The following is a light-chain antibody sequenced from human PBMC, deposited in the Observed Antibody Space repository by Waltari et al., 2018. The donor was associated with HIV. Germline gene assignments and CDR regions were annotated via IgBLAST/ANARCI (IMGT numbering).Light chain of an antibody. J-gene: IGLJ2*01. V-gene: IGLV2-23*02. CDR3: CSYAGSNSGI. CDR2: QVS. CDR1: SSDVGAYNL. Sequence: QSALTQPASVSGSPGQSITISCTGTSSDVGAYNLVSWYQHHQGKAPKLLISQVSKRPSGVSDRFSGSKSGSTASLTISGLQPEDEADYYCCSYAGSNSGIFGGGTKLTVL.